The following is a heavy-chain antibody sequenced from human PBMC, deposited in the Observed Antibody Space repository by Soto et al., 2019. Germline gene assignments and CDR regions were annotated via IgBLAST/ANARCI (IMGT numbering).Heavy chain of an antibody. D-gene: IGHD5-12*01. V-gene: IGHV1-46*03. CDR2: INPSGGST. Sequence: VSVKVSCKASGYTFTSYYMHLVRQAPRQGLEWMGIINPSGGSTSYAQKFQGRVTMTRDTSTSTVYMELSSLRSEDTAVYYCARTEIVATIPYYYYGMDVWGQGTTVTVSS. CDR1: GYTFTSYY. J-gene: IGHJ6*02. CDR3: ARTEIVATIPYYYYGMDV.